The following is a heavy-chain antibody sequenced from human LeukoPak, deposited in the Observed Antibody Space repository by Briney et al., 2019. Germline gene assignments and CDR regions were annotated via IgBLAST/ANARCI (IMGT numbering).Heavy chain of an antibody. CDR1: GFTVSSNY. J-gene: IGHJ4*02. V-gene: IGHV3-30*02. D-gene: IGHD3-22*01. CDR2: IRYDGSDK. Sequence: GGSLRLTCAASGFTVSSNYMSWVRQAPGKGLEWVSYIRYDGSDKYYADSVRGRFTISRDNSKNTLYLQMNSLRAEDTAVYYCARDGLPVVVITYFDYWGQGTLVTVSS. CDR3: ARDGLPVVVITYFDY.